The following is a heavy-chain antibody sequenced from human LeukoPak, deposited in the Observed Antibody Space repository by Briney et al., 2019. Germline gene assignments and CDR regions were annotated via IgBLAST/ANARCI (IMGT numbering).Heavy chain of an antibody. CDR1: GGSISSSY. V-gene: IGHV4-4*07. D-gene: IGHD3-10*01. CDR2: IYLSGST. Sequence: SETLSLTCTVSGGSISSSYWSWIRQPAGKGLEWIGRIYLSGSTNYNPSLKSRVTMSVDTSKNQFSLKLRSVTAADTAVYYCAFVRDYYGSSNPFDYWGQGTLVTVSS. J-gene: IGHJ4*02. CDR3: AFVRDYYGSSNPFDY.